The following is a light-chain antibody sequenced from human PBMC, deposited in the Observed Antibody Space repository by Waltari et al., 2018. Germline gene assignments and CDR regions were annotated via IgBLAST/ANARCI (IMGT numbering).Light chain of an antibody. J-gene: IGLJ1*01. CDR3: CSFTLSHTCV. CDR1: RRDVGSYNL. Sequence: QSALTQPASVSGSPGQSITISCTGTRRDVGSYNLVSWYQPPPGKAPQLLIYEVTKRPSDSSNRFSGAKAGNTASLTISGLQAEDEADYYCCSFTLSHTCVFGSGTKVTVL. V-gene: IGLV2-23*02. CDR2: EVT.